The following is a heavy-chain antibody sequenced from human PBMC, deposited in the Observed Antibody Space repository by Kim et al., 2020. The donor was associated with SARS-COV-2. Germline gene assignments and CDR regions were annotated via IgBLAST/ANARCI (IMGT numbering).Heavy chain of an antibody. CDR3: AKGGSWGLLVNWFDP. Sequence: GGSLRLSCAASGFTFSSYAMSWVRQAPGKGLEWVSAISGSGGSTYYADSVKGRFTISRDNSKNTLYLQMNSLRAEDTAVYYCAKGGSWGLLVNWFDPWGQGTLVTVSS. CDR2: ISGSGGST. V-gene: IGHV3-23*01. D-gene: IGHD1-26*01. J-gene: IGHJ5*02. CDR1: GFTFSSYA.